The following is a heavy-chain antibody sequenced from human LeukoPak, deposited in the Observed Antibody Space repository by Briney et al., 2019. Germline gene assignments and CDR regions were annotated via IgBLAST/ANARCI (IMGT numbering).Heavy chain of an antibody. CDR3: ARLWWLVYAFDF. D-gene: IGHD6-19*01. CDR2: IDSSGNT. V-gene: IGHV4-39*01. CDR1: GFTFSSYA. Sequence: PGGSLRLSCAASGFTFSSYAMSWVRQPPGKGLEWIGSIDSSGNTYYNPSLKSRVTLSVGTSENQFSLNLSSVTAADTAVYYCARLWWLVYAFDFWGQGTRVTVSS. J-gene: IGHJ3*01.